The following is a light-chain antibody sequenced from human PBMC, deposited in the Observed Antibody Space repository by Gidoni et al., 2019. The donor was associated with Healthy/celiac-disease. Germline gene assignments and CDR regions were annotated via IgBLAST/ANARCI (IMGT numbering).Light chain of an antibody. J-gene: IGKJ3*01. CDR2: GAS. CDR3: QQYGSSPFH. Sequence: EIVLTQSPGTLSLSPGERATLSCRASQSVSSSYLAWYQQKPGQAPRLLIYGASSRATGIPDRFSGSGSGTDFTLTISRLEPEDFAVYYCQQYGSSPFHFXPGTKVDIK. V-gene: IGKV3-20*01. CDR1: QSVSSSY.